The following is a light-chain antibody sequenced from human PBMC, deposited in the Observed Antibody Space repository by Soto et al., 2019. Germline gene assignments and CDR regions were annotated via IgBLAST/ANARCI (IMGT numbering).Light chain of an antibody. CDR2: WAS. J-gene: IGKJ4*01. V-gene: IGKV4-1*01. Sequence: DIVMTQSPDSLAVSLGERATINRKSSQSVLYSSNNKNYLAWYQQKPGQPPKLLIYWASTRESGVPDRFSGSGSGTDFTLTISSLQAEDVAVYYCQQYYSTPPLTFGGGTKGEIK. CDR3: QQYYSTPPLT. CDR1: QSVLYSSNNKNY.